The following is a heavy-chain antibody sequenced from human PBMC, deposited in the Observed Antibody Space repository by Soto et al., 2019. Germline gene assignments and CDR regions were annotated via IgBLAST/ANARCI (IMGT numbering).Heavy chain of an antibody. Sequence: GGSLRLSCAASGFTFSSYAMSWVRQAPGKGLEWVSAISGSGGSTYYADSVKGRFTIPRDNSKNTLYLQMNSLRAEDTAVYYCAKGRINWGSSYYFDYWGQGTLVTSPQ. CDR3: AKGRINWGSSYYFDY. J-gene: IGHJ4*02. V-gene: IGHV3-23*01. D-gene: IGHD7-27*01. CDR1: GFTFSSYA. CDR2: ISGSGGST.